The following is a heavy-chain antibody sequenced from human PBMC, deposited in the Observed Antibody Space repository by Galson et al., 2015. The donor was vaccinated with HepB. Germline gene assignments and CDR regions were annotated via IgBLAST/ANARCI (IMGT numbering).Heavy chain of an antibody. CDR1: GGSISSGGYY. CDR2: IYYSGST. CDR3: ARAEPGGIVVVPAAIVD. V-gene: IGHV4-31*03. J-gene: IGHJ4*02. D-gene: IGHD2-2*02. Sequence: TLSLTCTVSGGSISSGGYYWSWIRQHPGKGLEWIGYIYYSGSTYYNPSLKSRVTISVGTSKNQFSLKLSSVTAADTAVYYCARAEPGGIVVVPAAIVDWGQGTLVTVSS.